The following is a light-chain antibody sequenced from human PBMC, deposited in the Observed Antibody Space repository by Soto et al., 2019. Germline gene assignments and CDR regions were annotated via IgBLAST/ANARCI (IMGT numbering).Light chain of an antibody. Sequence: IQMTQSPSSLSASVGERVTSTCQASQDITHYLSWFQQKPGKAPKLLIYDASHLQAGVPSRFSGGGSGTEFTFTINGLQPEDIATYYCKQYDELLSFGQGTRLEIK. V-gene: IGKV1-33*01. CDR3: KQYDELLS. CDR2: DAS. CDR1: QDITHY. J-gene: IGKJ5*01.